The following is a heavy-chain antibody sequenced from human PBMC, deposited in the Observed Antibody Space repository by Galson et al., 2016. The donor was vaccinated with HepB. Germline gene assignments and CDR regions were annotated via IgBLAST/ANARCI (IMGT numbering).Heavy chain of an antibody. D-gene: IGHD1-26*01. CDR2: ISKDVVNK. J-gene: IGHJ4*02. V-gene: IGHV3-30*04. CDR3: ARYSPATDY. Sequence: SLRFSCAASGFAFSDYFMHWVRQAPGKGLEWVAVISKDVVNKYYADSVKGRFTISRDNSKNTLYLQMNSLRTEDTAVYYCARYSPATDYWGQGTLVTVSS. CDR1: GFAFSDYF.